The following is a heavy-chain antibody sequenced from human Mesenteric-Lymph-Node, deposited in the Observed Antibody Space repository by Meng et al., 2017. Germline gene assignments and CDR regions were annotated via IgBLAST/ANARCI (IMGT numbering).Heavy chain of an antibody. V-gene: IGHV3-23*01. CDR2: ISGSGGST. J-gene: IGHJ4*02. D-gene: IGHD1-26*01. CDR3: ATGNSGSNY. CDR1: GFTFSSYA. Sequence: GESLKISCAASGFTFSSYAMSWVRQAPGKGMEWVSAISGSGGSTYYADSVKGRFTISRDNSKNTLYLQMNSLRAEDTAVYYCATGNSGSNYWGQGTLVTVSS.